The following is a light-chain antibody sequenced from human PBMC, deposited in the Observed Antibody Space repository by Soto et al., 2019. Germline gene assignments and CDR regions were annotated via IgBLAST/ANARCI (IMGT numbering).Light chain of an antibody. CDR1: QSVTSRY. CDR2: GAS. V-gene: IGKV3-20*01. Sequence: EIVLTQSPGTLSVSPGGRATLSCRASQSVTSRYLGWYQQKPGQTPRLLIHGASSRAAGIPDRFSGSGSGTDFPLTISRLEPEDFAVYYCQHYDSSPYTFGQGTKLEIK. CDR3: QHYDSSPYT. J-gene: IGKJ2*01.